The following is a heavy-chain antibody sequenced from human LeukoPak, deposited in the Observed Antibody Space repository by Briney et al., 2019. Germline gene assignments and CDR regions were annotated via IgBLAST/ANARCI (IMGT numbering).Heavy chain of an antibody. D-gene: IGHD2-15*01. J-gene: IGHJ4*02. CDR1: GYTFTSYG. CDR3: ATGSATSYAQFDY. V-gene: IGHV1-18*01. CDR2: ISGYNGNT. Sequence: ASVKVSCKASGYTFTSYGISWVRQAPGQGREWMGWISGYNGNTYYTQKFQGRVTMTTDTSTTTAYMELGSLTSDDTAVYYCATGSATSYAQFDYWGQGTLVTVSS.